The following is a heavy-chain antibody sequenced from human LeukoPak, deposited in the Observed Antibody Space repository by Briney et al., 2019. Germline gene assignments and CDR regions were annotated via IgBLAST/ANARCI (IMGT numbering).Heavy chain of an antibody. CDR2: INPNSGGT. J-gene: IGHJ2*01. Sequence: ASVKVSCKASGYTFTGYYMHWVRQAPGQGLEWMGWINPNSGGTKYAQKFQGRVTMTRDTSISTAYMELSRLRSDDTAVYYCATNWGWGDWYFDLWGRGTLVTVSS. V-gene: IGHV1-2*02. CDR3: ATNWGWGDWYFDL. D-gene: IGHD7-27*01. CDR1: GYTFTGYY.